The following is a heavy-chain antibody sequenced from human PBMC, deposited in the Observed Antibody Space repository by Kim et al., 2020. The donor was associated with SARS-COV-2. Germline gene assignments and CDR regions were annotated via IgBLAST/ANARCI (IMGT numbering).Heavy chain of an antibody. CDR3: ATDPTNSYGAGGGY. CDR1: GYTLTELS. D-gene: IGHD5-18*01. V-gene: IGHV1-24*01. Sequence: ASVTVSCKVSGYTLTELSMHWVRQAPGKGLEWMGGFDPEDGETIYAQKFQGRVTMTEDTSTDTAYMELSSLRSEDTAVYYCATDPTNSYGAGGGYWGQGTLVTVSS. J-gene: IGHJ4*02. CDR2: FDPEDGET.